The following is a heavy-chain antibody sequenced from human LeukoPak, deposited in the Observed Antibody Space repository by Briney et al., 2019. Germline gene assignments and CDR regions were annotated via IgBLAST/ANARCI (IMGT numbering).Heavy chain of an antibody. CDR3: ARGRIASGAYYYYMDV. D-gene: IGHD2-21*01. CDR1: GDSISSSNYY. Sequence: SETLSLTCTVSGDSISSSNYYWSWIRQPPGKGLEWIGEINHSGSTIYNPSFKSRVTISVDTSKNQVSLKLSSVTAADTAVYYCARGRIASGAYYYYMDVWGKGTTVTVSS. J-gene: IGHJ6*03. CDR2: INHSGST. V-gene: IGHV4-39*07.